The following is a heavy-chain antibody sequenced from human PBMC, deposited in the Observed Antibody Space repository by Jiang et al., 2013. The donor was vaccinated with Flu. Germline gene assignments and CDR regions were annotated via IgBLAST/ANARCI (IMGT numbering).Heavy chain of an antibody. CDR1: GFTFSSYA. CDR2: ISGSGGST. CDR3: AKAALWFGDAFDI. Sequence: SGFTFSSYAMSWVRQAPGKGLEWVSAISGSGGSTYYADSVKGRFTISRDNSKNTLYLQMNSLRAEDTAVYYCAKAALWFGDAFDIWGPRDNGHRLF. D-gene: IGHD3-10*01. J-gene: IGHJ3*02. V-gene: IGHV3-23*01.